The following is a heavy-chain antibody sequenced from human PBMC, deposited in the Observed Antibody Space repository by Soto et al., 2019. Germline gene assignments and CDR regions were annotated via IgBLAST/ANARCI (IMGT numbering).Heavy chain of an antibody. CDR1: GFTFSSYA. D-gene: IGHD4-4*01. V-gene: IGHV3-23*01. CDR3: AKEDDYGNPAIDS. J-gene: IGHJ4*02. CDR2: ISGSGGST. Sequence: EVQLLESGGGLVQPGGSLRLSCAASGFTFSSYAMSWVRQAPGKGLEWVSAISGSGGSTYYADSVKGRFTISRDNSKNTLYLKRNSRRAEDTAVYYWAKEDDYGNPAIDSWGQGPLVTVSS.